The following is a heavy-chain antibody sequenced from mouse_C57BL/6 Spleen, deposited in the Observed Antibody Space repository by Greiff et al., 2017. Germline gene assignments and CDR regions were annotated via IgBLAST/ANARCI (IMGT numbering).Heavy chain of an antibody. V-gene: IGHV1-80*01. CDR2: IYPGDGDT. Sequence: VQLQQSGASVKISCKASGYAFSSYWMNWVKQRPGKGLEWIGQIYPGDGDTNYNGKFKGKATLTADKFSSTAYMQLSSLTSEDSAVYFCARSSITTVVATRGAMDYWGQGTSVTVSS. CDR3: ARSSITTVVATRGAMDY. J-gene: IGHJ4*01. D-gene: IGHD1-1*01. CDR1: GYAFSSYW.